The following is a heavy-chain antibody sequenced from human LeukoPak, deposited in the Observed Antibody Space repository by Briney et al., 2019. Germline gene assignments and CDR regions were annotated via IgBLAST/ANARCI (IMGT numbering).Heavy chain of an antibody. V-gene: IGHV1-46*01. CDR3: ARGGGGGRGRWLVWAPKYYFDY. CDR1: GYTFTSYY. D-gene: IGHD2-15*01. Sequence: ASVKVSCKASGYTFTSYYMHWVRQAPGQGLEWMGIINPSGGSTSYAQKFQGRVTMTRNTSISTAYMELSSLRSEDTAVYYCARGGGGGRGRWLVWAPKYYFDYWGQGTLVTVSS. CDR2: INPSGGST. J-gene: IGHJ4*02.